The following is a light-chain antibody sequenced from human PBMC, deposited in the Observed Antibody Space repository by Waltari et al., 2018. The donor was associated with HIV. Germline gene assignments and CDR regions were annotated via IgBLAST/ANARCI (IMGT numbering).Light chain of an antibody. CDR1: SSDIGAYKH. CDR3: CSYAGTYIV. CDR2: EVN. Sequence: QSALTQPASVSGSRGPSITISCTGTSSDIGAYKHVPWYQHHPAKAAKLMIYEVNSRPSGIASRFSGSKSGNTASLTIAGLQAEDEADYYCCSYAGTYIVFGTGTEVTVL. V-gene: IGLV2-14*01. J-gene: IGLJ1*01.